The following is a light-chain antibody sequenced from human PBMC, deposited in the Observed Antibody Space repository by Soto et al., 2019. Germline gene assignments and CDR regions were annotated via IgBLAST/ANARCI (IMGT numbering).Light chain of an antibody. J-gene: IGKJ1*01. CDR1: QTVSHK. V-gene: IGKV3-20*01. CDR3: KQYGKSRT. CDR2: GAS. Sequence: MVLTQSPVTRSPSPGERPTRARRASQTVSHKLAWYQHKPGQAPRLLIYGASSRATGIPDRFSGSGSGTDFTLTISRLEPEEFEVYYCKQYGKSRTFGQGTTVDIK.